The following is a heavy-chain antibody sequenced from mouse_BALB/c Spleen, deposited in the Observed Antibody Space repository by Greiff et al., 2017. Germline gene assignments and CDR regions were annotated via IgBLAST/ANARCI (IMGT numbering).Heavy chain of an antibody. Sequence: VQLQQSGAELMKPGASVKISCKATGYTFSSYWIEWVKQRPGHGLEWIGEILPGSGSTNYNEKFKGKATFTADTSSNTAYMQLSSLTSEDSAVYYCARSNYRYEYPGAMDYWGQGTSVTVSS. CDR3: ARSNYRYEYPGAMDY. CDR1: GYTFSSYW. J-gene: IGHJ4*01. D-gene: IGHD2-14*01. CDR2: ILPGSGST. V-gene: IGHV1-9*01.